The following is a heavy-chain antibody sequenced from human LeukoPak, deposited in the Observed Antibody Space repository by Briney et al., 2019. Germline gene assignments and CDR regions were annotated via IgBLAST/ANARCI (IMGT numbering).Heavy chain of an antibody. CDR3: AYCSGSTCSSEAFEI. V-gene: IGHV3-23*01. Sequence: GGSLRLSCAPSDFTFSSHSMTWVRQAPGKGLEWVSVISDSGGITFYADSVKGRFTISRDNSKKTLYLQMNSLRAEDTALYFCAYCSGSTCSSEAFEIWGQGTLVTVSS. CDR2: ISDSGGIT. CDR1: DFTFSSHS. D-gene: IGHD2-15*01. J-gene: IGHJ3*02.